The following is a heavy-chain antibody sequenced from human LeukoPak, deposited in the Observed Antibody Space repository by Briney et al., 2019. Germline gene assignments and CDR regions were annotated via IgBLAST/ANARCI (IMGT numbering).Heavy chain of an antibody. CDR3: ARDDCSGGSCYFDY. CDR1: GYSICGYY. J-gene: IGHJ4*02. CDR2: IYTSGST. Sequence: SETLSLTCTVSGYSICGYYWSWIRQPAGKGLEWIGRIYTSGSTNYNPSLKSRVTMSVDTSKNQFSLKLSSVTAADTAVYYCARDDCSGGSCYFDYWGQGTLVTVSS. V-gene: IGHV4-4*07. D-gene: IGHD2-15*01.